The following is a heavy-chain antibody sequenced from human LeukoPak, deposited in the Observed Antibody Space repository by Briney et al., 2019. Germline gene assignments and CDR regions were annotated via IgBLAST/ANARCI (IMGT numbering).Heavy chain of an antibody. CDR2: INHSGST. CDR1: GGSFSGYY. Sequence: SETLSLTCAVYGGSFSGYYWSWIRQPPGKGLEWIGEINHSGSTNYNPSLKSRVTISVDTSKNQFSLKLSSATAADTAVYFCARASYSYDINGWVPFDYWGQGTLVTVSS. V-gene: IGHV4-34*01. J-gene: IGHJ4*02. D-gene: IGHD3-22*01. CDR3: ARASYSYDINGWVPFDY.